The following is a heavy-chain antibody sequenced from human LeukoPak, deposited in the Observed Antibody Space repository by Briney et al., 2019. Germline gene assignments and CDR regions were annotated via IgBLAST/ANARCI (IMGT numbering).Heavy chain of an antibody. CDR2: ISGSGGST. V-gene: IGHV3-23*01. Sequence: GGSLRLSCEASGFTFRTYAMSWVRQAPGKGLEWVSAISGSGGSTYYADSVKGRFTISRDNSKNTLYLQMNSLRAEDTAVYYCAKDLYSSGGDAFDIWGQGTMVTVSS. J-gene: IGHJ3*02. D-gene: IGHD6-19*01. CDR1: GFTFRTYA. CDR3: AKDLYSSGGDAFDI.